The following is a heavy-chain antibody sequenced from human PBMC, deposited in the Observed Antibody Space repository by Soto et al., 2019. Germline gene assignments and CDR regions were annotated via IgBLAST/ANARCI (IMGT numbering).Heavy chain of an antibody. V-gene: IGHV3-30-3*01. J-gene: IGHJ5*02. D-gene: IGHD3-10*01. CDR3: ARDRLTRVNMYRGLINNPKWFDP. Sequence: QVQLVESGGGVVQPGRSLRLSCAASGFTFSSYDMHWVRQAPGKGLEWVAVISYDGNKKYFADSVKGRFTISRDNSKNTLHLQMSSLRAEDTAVYYCARDRLTRVNMYRGLINNPKWFDPWGQGTQVTVSS. CDR2: ISYDGNKK. CDR1: GFTFSSYD.